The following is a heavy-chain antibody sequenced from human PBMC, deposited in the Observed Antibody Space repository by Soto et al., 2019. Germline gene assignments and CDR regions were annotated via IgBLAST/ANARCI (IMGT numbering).Heavy chain of an antibody. CDR1: GGTLNNYA. CDR3: PAGGSWARLDN. V-gene: IGHV1-69*01. J-gene: IGHJ4*02. CDR2: IITAFGPA. Sequence: QVQLVQSGAEVKKPGSSLKVSCTASGGTLNNYAISWLRQAPGQGLEWLGGIITAFGPAIYAQKFQGRVSKAADESTQTAHMDLCSLRAEDTAVYYCPAGGSWARLDNWGQGTLVNVSS. D-gene: IGHD6-13*01.